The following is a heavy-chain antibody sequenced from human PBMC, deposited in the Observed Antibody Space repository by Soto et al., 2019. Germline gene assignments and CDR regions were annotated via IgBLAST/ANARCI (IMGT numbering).Heavy chain of an antibody. CDR1: GFTFSNAW. CDR2: IKSKTDGGTP. D-gene: IGHD3-9*01. V-gene: IGHV3-15*07. CDR3: TTGSPLYYDILTGYTSDDY. Sequence: EVQLVESGGGLVKPGGSLRLSCAASGFTFSNAWMNWVRQAPGKGLEWVGSIKSKTDGGTPDYAAPVKGRFTISRDDSKNTLYLEMNRLKTEDTAVYYCTTGSPLYYDILTGYTSDDYWGQGALVTV. J-gene: IGHJ4*02.